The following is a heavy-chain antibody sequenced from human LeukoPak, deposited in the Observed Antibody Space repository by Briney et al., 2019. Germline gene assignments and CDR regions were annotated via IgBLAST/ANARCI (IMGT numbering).Heavy chain of an antibody. CDR3: ARDYYDSSGEFDY. CDR2: IKQDGSEK. CDR1: GFTFSSYW. Sequence: GGSLRLSCAASGFTFSSYWMSWVRQAPGKGLEWVANIKQDGSEKYYVDSVRGRFTISRDNAKNSLYLQMNSLRAEDAAVYYCARDYYDSSGEFDYWGQGTLVTVSS. V-gene: IGHV3-7*05. D-gene: IGHD3-22*01. J-gene: IGHJ4*02.